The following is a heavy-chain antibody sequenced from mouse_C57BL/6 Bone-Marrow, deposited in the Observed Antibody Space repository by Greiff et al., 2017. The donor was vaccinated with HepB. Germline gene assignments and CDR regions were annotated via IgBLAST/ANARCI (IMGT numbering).Heavy chain of an antibody. V-gene: IGHV1-50*01. Sequence: QVQLQQPGAELVKPGASVKLSCKASGYTFTSYWMQWVKQRPGQGLEWIGEIDPSDSYTNYNQKFKGKATLTVDKPSSTAYMQLSSLTSEDSAVYYCARGWWAMDYWGQGTSVTVSS. J-gene: IGHJ4*01. CDR1: GYTFTSYW. D-gene: IGHD1-1*02. CDR3: ARGWWAMDY. CDR2: IDPSDSYT.